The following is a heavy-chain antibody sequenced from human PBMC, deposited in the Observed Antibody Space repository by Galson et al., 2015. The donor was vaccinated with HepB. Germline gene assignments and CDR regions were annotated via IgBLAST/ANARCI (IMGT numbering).Heavy chain of an antibody. CDR3: ARGKSIAAAARGFDN. D-gene: IGHD6-13*01. CDR2: VSFDGTNS. J-gene: IGHJ4*02. Sequence: SLRLSCAASGFTFRTYAMHWVRQAPGKGLEWVAVVSFDGTNSYYADSVKGRFTASRDNPKNTLFLQMNSLTTEDTAVYYCARGKSIAAAARGFDNWGQGTLVTVSS. V-gene: IGHV3-30-3*01. CDR1: GFTFRTYA.